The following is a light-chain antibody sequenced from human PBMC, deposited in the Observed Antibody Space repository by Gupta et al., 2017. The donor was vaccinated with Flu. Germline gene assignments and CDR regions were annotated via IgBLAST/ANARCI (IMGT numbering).Light chain of an antibody. V-gene: IGKV2-30*02. Sequence: ISCRSSQGLVHTDGNTYLNWFHQRPGQPPRRLIYRVSNRDSGVPDRISGSGSGTDFTLKISGVEAEDVGIYYCMQGVYWPYTFGQGTKLEIK. CDR3: MQGVYWPYT. CDR1: QGLVHTDGNTY. CDR2: RVS. J-gene: IGKJ2*01.